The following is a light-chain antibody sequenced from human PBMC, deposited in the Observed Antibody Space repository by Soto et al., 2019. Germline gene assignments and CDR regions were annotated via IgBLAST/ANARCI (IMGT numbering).Light chain of an antibody. Sequence: EIVMTQSPATLSVSPGERATLSCRASQSVSSNLAWYQQKPGQAPRLLIYGASTRATGIPARFSGSGSGSEFTLTVSSLQLEDFAVYYCQQYNNWLALTFGGGTKVEIK. J-gene: IGKJ4*01. V-gene: IGKV3-15*01. CDR3: QQYNNWLALT. CDR1: QSVSSN. CDR2: GAS.